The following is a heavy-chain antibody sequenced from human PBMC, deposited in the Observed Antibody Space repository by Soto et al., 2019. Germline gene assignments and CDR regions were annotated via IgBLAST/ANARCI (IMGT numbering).Heavy chain of an antibody. D-gene: IGHD3-3*01. CDR1: GGTFSSYT. V-gene: IGHV1-69*04. J-gene: IGHJ4*02. Sequence: SVKVSCKASGGTFSSYTISWVRQAPGQGLEWMGRIIPILGIANYAQKFQGRVTITADKSTSTAYMELSSLRSEDTAVYYCARDTIPGDPLAYCGQGTLVTGSS. CDR2: IIPILGIA. CDR3: ARDTIPGDPLAY.